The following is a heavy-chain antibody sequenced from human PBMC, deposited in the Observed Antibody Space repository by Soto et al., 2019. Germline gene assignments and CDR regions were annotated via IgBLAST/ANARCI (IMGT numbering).Heavy chain of an antibody. D-gene: IGHD6-19*01. CDR2: IWYDGSNK. CDR1: GFTFSSYG. J-gene: IGHJ4*02. Sequence: PGGSLRLSCAASGFTFSSYGMHWVRQAPGKGLEWVAVIWYDGSNKYYADSVKGRFTISRDNSKNTLYLQMNSLRAEDTAVYYCASTIAVAAPFDYWGQGTLVTVSS. V-gene: IGHV3-33*01. CDR3: ASTIAVAAPFDY.